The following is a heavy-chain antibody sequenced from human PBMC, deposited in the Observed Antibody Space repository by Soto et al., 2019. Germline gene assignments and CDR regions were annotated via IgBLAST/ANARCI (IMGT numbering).Heavy chain of an antibody. CDR3: ARQYYDSSGYYYYYYYGMDV. D-gene: IGHD3-22*01. Sequence: GESLKISCKGSGYSFTSYWISWVRQMPGKGLERMGRIDPSDSYTNYSPSFQGHVTISADKSISTAYLQWSSLKASDTAIYYCARQYYDSSGYYYYYYYGMDVWGQGTTVTVSS. V-gene: IGHV5-10-1*01. CDR1: GYSFTSYW. CDR2: IDPSDSYT. J-gene: IGHJ6*02.